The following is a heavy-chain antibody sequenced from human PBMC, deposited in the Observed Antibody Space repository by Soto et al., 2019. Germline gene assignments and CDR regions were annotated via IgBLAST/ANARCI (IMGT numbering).Heavy chain of an antibody. CDR2: IYYSGST. CDR3: ARGGWSLDY. CDR1: GGSISSHY. V-gene: IGHV4-59*11. J-gene: IGHJ4*02. Sequence: SETLSLTCTVSGGSISSHYWSWIRQPPGKGLEWIGYIYYSGSTDYNPSLKSRLTISVDTSKNQFSLKLTSVTAADTAVYYCARGGWSLDYWGQGMLVTVSS. D-gene: IGHD2-15*01.